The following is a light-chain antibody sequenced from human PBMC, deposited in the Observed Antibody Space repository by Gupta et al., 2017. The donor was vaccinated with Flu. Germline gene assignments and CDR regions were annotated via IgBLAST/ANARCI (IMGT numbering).Light chain of an antibody. J-gene: IGLJ3*02. V-gene: IGLV3-21*02. CDR3: QLWDSRDDHPV. CDR2: DGD. Sequence: GINIGIGRVHWCQLKPGQAPLLVFYDGDGRPSGIPDRCSVSKSTNTATLTISGVEAGDEADFFCQLWDSRDDHPVFGGGTRLTVL. CDR1: NIGIGR.